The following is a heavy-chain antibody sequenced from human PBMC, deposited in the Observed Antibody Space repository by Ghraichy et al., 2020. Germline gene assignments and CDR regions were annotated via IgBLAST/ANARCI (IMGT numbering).Heavy chain of an antibody. Sequence: SQTLSLTCTVSGGSISSSSYYWGWIRQPPGKGLEWIGSIYYSGSTYYNPSLKSRVTISVDTSKNQFSLKLSSVTAADTAVYYCARHNGGLGNPGRPYYYDSRGTFFDYWGQGTLVTVSS. V-gene: IGHV4-39*01. CDR3: ARHNGGLGNPGRPYYYDSRGTFFDY. J-gene: IGHJ4*02. CDR2: IYYSGST. D-gene: IGHD3-22*01. CDR1: GGSISSSSYY.